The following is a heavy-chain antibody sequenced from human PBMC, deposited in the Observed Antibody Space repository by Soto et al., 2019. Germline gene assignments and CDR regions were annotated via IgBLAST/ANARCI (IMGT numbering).Heavy chain of an antibody. D-gene: IGHD6-6*01. CDR1: GGSITSSSHY. J-gene: IGHJ4*02. V-gene: IGHV4-39*01. Sequence: PSETLSLTCTVSGGSITSSSHYWGWIRHPPGKGLECIGNIYYDGNTYYNPSLKSRVTISLDTSKNQFSLRLNSVTAADTAVYYCARSSITPRLFMYPFDYWGQGTLVTVS. CDR3: ARSSITPRLFMYPFDY. CDR2: IYYDGNT.